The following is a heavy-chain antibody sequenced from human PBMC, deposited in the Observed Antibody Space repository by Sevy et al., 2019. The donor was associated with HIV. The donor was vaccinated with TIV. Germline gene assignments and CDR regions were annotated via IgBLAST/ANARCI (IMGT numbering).Heavy chain of an antibody. J-gene: IGHJ6*02. V-gene: IGHV4-59*01. CDR2: IYYSGST. D-gene: IGHD1-26*01. CDR1: GDAISGYY. CDR3: ARPYSNYYYAMDV. Sequence: SETLSLTCTVSGDAISGYYWNWIRQPPGKGLEWIGYIYYSGSTNYNPSLKSRVTISEDTSKNQFSLKLTSVTAADTAVYYCARPYSNYYYAMDVWGQGTTVTVSS.